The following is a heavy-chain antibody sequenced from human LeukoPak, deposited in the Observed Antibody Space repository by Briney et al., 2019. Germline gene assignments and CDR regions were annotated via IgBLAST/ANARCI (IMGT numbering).Heavy chain of an antibody. CDR1: GGSISSYY. CDR3: ARDGKSTVWFGELFTQYYTPYYYGMDV. Sequence: SETLSLTCTVSGGSISSYYWSWIRQPPGKGLEWIGYIYYSGSTNYNPSLKSRVTISVDTSKNQFSLKLSSVTAADTAVYYCARDGKSTVWFGELFTQYYTPYYYGMDVWGQGTTVTVSS. D-gene: IGHD3-10*01. V-gene: IGHV4-59*01. J-gene: IGHJ6*02. CDR2: IYYSGST.